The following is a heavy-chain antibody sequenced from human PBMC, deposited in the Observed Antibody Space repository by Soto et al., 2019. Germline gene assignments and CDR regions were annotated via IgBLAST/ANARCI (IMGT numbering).Heavy chain of an antibody. CDR2: ISCDGSNK. J-gene: IGHJ6*02. Sequence: QVQLVESGGDVVQPGRSLRLSCAASGFTFSSYAMHWVRQAPGEGLEWVAVISCDGSNKYYADSVKGRFTISRDNSKNTLYLQMNSLRAEDTAVYYCARMASFYCSGGSCYPTYGMDVWGQGTTVTVSS. V-gene: IGHV3-30-3*01. D-gene: IGHD2-15*01. CDR1: GFTFSSYA. CDR3: ARMASFYCSGGSCYPTYGMDV.